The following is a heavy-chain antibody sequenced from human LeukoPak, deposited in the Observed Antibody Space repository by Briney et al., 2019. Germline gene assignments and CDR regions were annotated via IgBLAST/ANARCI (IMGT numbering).Heavy chain of an antibody. CDR3: AKDMIVVLPTAREYFDY. J-gene: IGHJ4*02. V-gene: IGHV3-30*02. Sequence: GGSLRLSCAASGFTFSTFGMHWVRQAPGKGLEWVAFIQNDEIDKFYADSVKGRFTISRDNSKNTMYLQMNSLRAEDTAVYYCAKDMIVVLPTAREYFDYWGQGTLVTVSS. CDR2: IQNDEIDK. D-gene: IGHD2-2*01. CDR1: GFTFSTFG.